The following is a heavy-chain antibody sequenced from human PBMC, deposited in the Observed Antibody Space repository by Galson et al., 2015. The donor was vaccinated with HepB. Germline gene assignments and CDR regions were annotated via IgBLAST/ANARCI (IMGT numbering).Heavy chain of an antibody. J-gene: IGHJ6*02. CDR3: ARGPQVLWFGEYRGPYYYGMDV. V-gene: IGHV1-2*02. Sequence: SVKVSCKASGYTFTGYYMHWVRQAPGQGLEWMGWINPNSGGTNYTQKFQGRVTMTRDTSISTAYMELSRLRSDDTAVYCCARGPQVLWFGEYRGPYYYGMDVWGQGTTVTVSS. CDR1: GYTFTGYY. CDR2: INPNSGGT. D-gene: IGHD3-10*01.